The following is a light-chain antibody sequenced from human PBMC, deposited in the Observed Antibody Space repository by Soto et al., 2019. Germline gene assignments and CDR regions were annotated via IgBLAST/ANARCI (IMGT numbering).Light chain of an antibody. CDR2: TDN. Sequence: QAVVTQPPSVSGTPGQSGTISFAGGSSNIGSNSVNWYQQLPGTAPKLLIFTDNQRPPGVPDRFSGSKSVTSASLAISGLQPQDEHDNYCAAWDNSLNVYVFGNGTKLTVL. CDR3: AAWDNSLNVYV. V-gene: IGLV1-44*01. CDR1: SSNIGSNS. J-gene: IGLJ1*01.